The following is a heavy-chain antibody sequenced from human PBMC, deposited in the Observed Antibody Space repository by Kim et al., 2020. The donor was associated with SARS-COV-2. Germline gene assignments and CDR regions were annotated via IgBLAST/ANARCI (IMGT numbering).Heavy chain of an antibody. CDR3: ARDWPDEDSSSSDSWFDP. J-gene: IGHJ5*02. Sequence: SVKVSCKASGGTFSSYAISWVRQAPGQGLEWMGGIIPIFGTANYAQKFQGRVTITADESTSTAYMELSSLRSEDTAVYYCARDWPDEDSSSSDSWFDPWGQGTLVTVSS. CDR2: IIPIFGTA. V-gene: IGHV1-69*13. CDR1: GGTFSSYA. D-gene: IGHD6-6*01.